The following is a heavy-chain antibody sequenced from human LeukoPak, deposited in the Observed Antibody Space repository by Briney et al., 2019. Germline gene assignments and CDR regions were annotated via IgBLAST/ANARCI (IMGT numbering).Heavy chain of an antibody. Sequence: GGPLSFSCQAPGSPFRGYTMNWFRKAPGKGLEWAPGISASGAATYYADSVKGRFTISRDSSKNTLYLHMDSLRAEDTALYYCAKTPSSGAGSVCDSWGQGTLVTVSS. J-gene: IGHJ4*02. V-gene: IGHV3-23*01. CDR3: AKTPSSGAGSVCDS. CDR1: GSPFRGYT. CDR2: ISASGAAT. D-gene: IGHD3-10*01.